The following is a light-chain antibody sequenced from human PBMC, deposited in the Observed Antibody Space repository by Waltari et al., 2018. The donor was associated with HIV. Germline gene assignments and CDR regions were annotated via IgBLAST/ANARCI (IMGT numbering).Light chain of an antibody. Sequence: DIVMTQSPDSLAVSLGERATIKCKSSRTILSTSNNQNYLAWYQQKPGQPPKLLIYWASTRQPGVPDRFSGSGSGTDFTLTISSLQAEDVAVYSCQQYFATPPTFGGGTKVEIK. J-gene: IGKJ4*01. V-gene: IGKV4-1*01. CDR3: QQYFATPPT. CDR1: RTILSTSNNQNY. CDR2: WAS.